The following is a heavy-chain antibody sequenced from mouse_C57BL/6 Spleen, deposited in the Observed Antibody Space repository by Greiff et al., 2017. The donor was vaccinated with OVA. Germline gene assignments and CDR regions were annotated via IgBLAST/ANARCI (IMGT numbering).Heavy chain of an antibody. J-gene: IGHJ3*01. CDR1: GYTFTSYW. CDR2: IDPNSGGT. D-gene: IGHD2-1*01. CDR3: ARRAVGNYDWFAY. V-gene: IGHV1-72*01. Sequence: QVQLQQPGAELVKPGASVKLSCKASGYTFTSYWMHWVKQRPGRGLEWIGRIDPNSGGTKYNEKFKSKATLTVDKPSSTAYMQLSSLTSEDSAVYYCARRAVGNYDWFAYWGQGTLVTVSA.